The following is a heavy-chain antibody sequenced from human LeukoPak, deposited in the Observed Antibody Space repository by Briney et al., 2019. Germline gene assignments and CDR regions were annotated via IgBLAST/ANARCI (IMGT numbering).Heavy chain of an antibody. Sequence: SETLSLTCTASGGSISNYYWSWIRQPAGKGLEWIGRIYPGGISSYNPSLKSRVTMSVDTSKNQFSLTLSSVTAADTAVYYCAREAGSWYSETSYYSDFWGQGTLVTVSS. CDR1: GGSISNYY. V-gene: IGHV4-4*07. CDR2: IYPGGIS. D-gene: IGHD6-13*01. J-gene: IGHJ4*02. CDR3: AREAGSWYSETSYYSDF.